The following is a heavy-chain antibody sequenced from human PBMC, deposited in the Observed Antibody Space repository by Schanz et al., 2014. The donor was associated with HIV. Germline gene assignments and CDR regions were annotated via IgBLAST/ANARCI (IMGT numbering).Heavy chain of an antibody. V-gene: IGHV1-2*02. CDR1: GYTFTDNY. Sequence: QVQLVQSGAEVKKPGASVKVSCKASGYTFTDNYMHWVRQAPGQGLEWMGWINPNSGGTNFAQKFQGRVTLTRDTSITTAYMELTTLRSDDTALYYCAIPSSGWSTFDYWGQGTTVTVSS. J-gene: IGHJ4*03. CDR2: INPNSGGT. CDR3: AIPSSGWSTFDY. D-gene: IGHD6-19*01.